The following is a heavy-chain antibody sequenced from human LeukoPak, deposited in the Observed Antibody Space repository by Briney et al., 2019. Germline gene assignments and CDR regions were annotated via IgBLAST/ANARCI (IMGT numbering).Heavy chain of an antibody. Sequence: GSLSLSCTASGFTFSSYAMSWVRQAPGKGLEGVSANSGSGGSTYYADSVKGRFTISRDSSKYTLYLQTNSLRAEDTAVYYCAKVEKPNDSSGYYYEDYFDYWGQGTLVTVSS. V-gene: IGHV3-23*01. CDR1: GFTFSSYA. D-gene: IGHD3-22*01. CDR3: AKVEKPNDSSGYYYEDYFDY. J-gene: IGHJ4*02. CDR2: NSGSGGST.